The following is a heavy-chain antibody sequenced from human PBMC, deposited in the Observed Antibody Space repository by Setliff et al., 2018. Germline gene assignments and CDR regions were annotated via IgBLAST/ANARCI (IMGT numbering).Heavy chain of an antibody. J-gene: IGHJ4*02. Sequence: PGGSLRLSCVASGFTFSNNAMNWVRQAPGGGLEWVSGISSSGSTTLYADSVRGRFSISRDNIKNSLYLQMNSLRSEDTAVYYCARALGGNYFDYWGPGILVTVSS. V-gene: IGHV3-48*04. CDR1: GFTFSNNA. CDR3: ARALGGNYFDY. D-gene: IGHD2-15*01. CDR2: ISSSGSTT.